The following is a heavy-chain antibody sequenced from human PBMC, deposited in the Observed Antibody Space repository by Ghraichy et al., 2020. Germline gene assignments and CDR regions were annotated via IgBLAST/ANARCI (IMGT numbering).Heavy chain of an antibody. CDR2: IIPIFGTA. D-gene: IGHD1-1*01. J-gene: IGHJ6*02. Sequence: SVKVSCKASGGTFSSYAISWVRQAPGQGLEWMGGIIPIFGTANYAQKFQGRVTITADESTSTAYMELSSLRSEDTAVYYCARPGSDYYYGMDVWGQGTTVTVSS. CDR3: ARPGSDYYYGMDV. V-gene: IGHV1-69*13. CDR1: GGTFSSYA.